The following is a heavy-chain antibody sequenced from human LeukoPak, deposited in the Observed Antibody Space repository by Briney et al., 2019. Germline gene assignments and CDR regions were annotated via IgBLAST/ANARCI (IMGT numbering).Heavy chain of an antibody. V-gene: IGHV4-31*03. CDR3: ASPEDDYFDY. CDR1: GGSISSGGYY. CDR2: IYYSGST. J-gene: IGHJ4*02. Sequence: SETLSLTCTVSGGSISSGGYYWGWIRQHPGKGLEWIGYIYYSGSTYYNPSLKSRVTISVDTSKNQFSLKLSSVTAADTAVYYCASPEDDYFDYWGQGTLVTVSS. D-gene: IGHD5-24*01.